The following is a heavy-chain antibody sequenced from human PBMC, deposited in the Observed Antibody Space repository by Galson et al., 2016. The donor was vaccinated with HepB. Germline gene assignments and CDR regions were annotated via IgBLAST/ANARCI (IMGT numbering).Heavy chain of an antibody. Sequence: LRLPCAGAGVTFSSSWMTWCRHPPGRGGEGGVRKNGDGSTNYYVDSVKGRFTISRDTAKNLLSLQLSILGVEDTAVYYCARVFDYALDNWGQGTLVTVSP. CDR3: ARVFDYALDN. D-gene: IGHD4/OR15-4a*01. J-gene: IGHJ4*02. CDR2: KNGDGSTN. V-gene: IGHV3-7*01. CDR1: GVTFSSSW.